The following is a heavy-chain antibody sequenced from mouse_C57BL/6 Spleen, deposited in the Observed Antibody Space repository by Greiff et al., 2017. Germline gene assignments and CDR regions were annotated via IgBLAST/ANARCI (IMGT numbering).Heavy chain of an antibody. CDR2: IDPSDSYT. D-gene: IGHD2-3*01. Sequence: QVQLQQPGAELVMPGASVKLSCKASGYTFTSYWMHWVKQRPGQGLEWIGEIDPSDSYTNYNQKFKGKSTLTVDKSSSTAYMQLSSLTSEDSAVYYCARPGYSFWGTGTTVTVSS. V-gene: IGHV1-69*01. CDR3: ARPGYSF. J-gene: IGHJ1*03. CDR1: GYTFTSYW.